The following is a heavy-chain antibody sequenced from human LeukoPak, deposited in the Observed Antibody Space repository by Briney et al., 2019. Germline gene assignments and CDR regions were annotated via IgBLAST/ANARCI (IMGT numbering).Heavy chain of an antibody. Sequence: GGSLRLSCAASGFTFSSYAMSWVRQAPGKGLEWVSAISSDNTYYADSVKGRFTISRDNSKSTLYLQMNSLRAEDTAVYYCASGGMYSSGWYGWGQGTLVTVSS. V-gene: IGHV3-23*01. J-gene: IGHJ4*02. CDR2: ISSDNT. D-gene: IGHD6-19*01. CDR3: ASGGMYSSGWYG. CDR1: GFTFSSYA.